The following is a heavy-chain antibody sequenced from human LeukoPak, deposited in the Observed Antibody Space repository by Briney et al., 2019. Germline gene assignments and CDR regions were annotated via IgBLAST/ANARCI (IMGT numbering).Heavy chain of an antibody. CDR1: GGTLSSYS. Sequence: SVKVSCKGSGGTLSSYSISWVRQAPGQGLELVGGIIPIFGTANYAQKFQGRVTITADESTSTAYMELSSLRSEDTAVYYCARDPLRLRWTDAFDIWGQGTMVTVSS. CDR2: IIPIFGTA. V-gene: IGHV1-69*01. J-gene: IGHJ3*02. D-gene: IGHD4-23*01. CDR3: ARDPLRLRWTDAFDI.